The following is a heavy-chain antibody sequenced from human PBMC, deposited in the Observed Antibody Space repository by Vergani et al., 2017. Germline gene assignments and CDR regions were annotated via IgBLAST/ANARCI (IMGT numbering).Heavy chain of an antibody. D-gene: IGHD6-13*01. V-gene: IGHV4-39*01. Sequence: QLQLQESDPGLVKPSETLSLTYTVSGGPIRSTFYYWGWIRQPPGKGLEWIGTIYYSGSTYYNPSLKSRVTISVDTSRNQFSLKLNSVTAADTAVYYCARHKEQLVPGNYYYYYYMDVWGKEAKVTVSS. CDR1: GGPIRSTFYY. CDR3: ARHKEQLVPGNYYYYYYMDV. J-gene: IGHJ6*03. CDR2: IYYSGST.